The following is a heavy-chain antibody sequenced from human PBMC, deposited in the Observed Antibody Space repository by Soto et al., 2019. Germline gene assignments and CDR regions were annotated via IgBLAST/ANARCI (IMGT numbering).Heavy chain of an antibody. CDR1: GFTFSSYW. CDR3: ARDQGYSGYDMAYYYGMDV. J-gene: IGHJ6*02. V-gene: IGHV3-74*01. Sequence: GGSLRLSCAASGFTFSSYWMHWVRQAPGKGLVWDSRINSDGSSTSYADSVKGRFTISRDNAKNTLYLQMNSLRAEDTAVYYCARDQGYSGYDMAYYYGMDVWGQGTTVTVSS. CDR2: INSDGSST. D-gene: IGHD5-12*01.